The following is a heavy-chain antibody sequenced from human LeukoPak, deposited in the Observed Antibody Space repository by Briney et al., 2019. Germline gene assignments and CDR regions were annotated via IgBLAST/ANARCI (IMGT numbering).Heavy chain of an antibody. Sequence: PGGSLRLSCAASGFTFSSYAMSWVRQAPGKGLEWVSAISGSGGSTYYADSVKGRFTISRDNSKNTLYLQMNSLRAEDTAVYYCAKDGPLGIVSPVYEYFQHWGQGTLVTVSS. CDR3: AKDGPLGIVSPVYEYFQH. CDR1: GFTFSSYA. V-gene: IGHV3-23*01. CDR2: ISGSGGST. D-gene: IGHD3-22*01. J-gene: IGHJ1*01.